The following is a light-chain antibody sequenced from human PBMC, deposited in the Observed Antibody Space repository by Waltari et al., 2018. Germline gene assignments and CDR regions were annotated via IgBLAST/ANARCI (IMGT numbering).Light chain of an antibody. CDR1: QSISSL. J-gene: IGKJ4*01. Sequence: DIQMTQSPSPLSASVGDRVTITCRASQSISSLLAWYQQKPGNAPKFLIYKVSRLESGVPSRFSGSGSGTEFTLTINSLQPDDFATYFCQQYHSYPLTFGGGTKVEIK. CDR3: QQYHSYPLT. CDR2: KVS. V-gene: IGKV1-5*03.